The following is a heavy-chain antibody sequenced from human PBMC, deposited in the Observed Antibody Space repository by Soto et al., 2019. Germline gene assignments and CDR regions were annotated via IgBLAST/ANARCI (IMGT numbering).Heavy chain of an antibody. CDR2: IYYSGST. V-gene: IGHV4-31*02. CDR1: GGSISSGGYY. CDR3: ASSSTSLGMDV. D-gene: IGHD2-2*01. J-gene: IGHJ6*02. Sequence: LCGGSISSGGYYWRWIRQHPGKGLERIGYIYYSGSTYYNPSLKSRVTISVDTSKNQFSLKLSSVTAADTAVYYCASSSTSLGMDVWGQGTTVTVSS.